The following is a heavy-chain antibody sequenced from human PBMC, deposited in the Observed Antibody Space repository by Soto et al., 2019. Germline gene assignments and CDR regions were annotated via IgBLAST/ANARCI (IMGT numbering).Heavy chain of an antibody. CDR2: INPSGGST. J-gene: IGHJ4*02. Sequence: QVQLVQSGAELKKPGASVKVSCQASGYTFISYYIHWVRQAPGQGLEWMGLINPSGGSTRYAQKFQGRVTMTRDTSTSTVYMELSSLRSEDTALYYCARISYGSGSYPGGAFFDYWGQGTLVTVSS. CDR3: ARISYGSGSYPGGAFFDY. V-gene: IGHV1-46*01. D-gene: IGHD3-10*01. CDR1: GYTFISYY.